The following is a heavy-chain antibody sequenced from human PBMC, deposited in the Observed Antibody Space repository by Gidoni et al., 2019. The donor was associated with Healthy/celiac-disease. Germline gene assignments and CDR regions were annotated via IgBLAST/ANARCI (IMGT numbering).Heavy chain of an antibody. CDR3: AGDDPIPRGWFDP. J-gene: IGHJ5*02. CDR2: IIPIYGTA. Sequence: QVQLVQSGAEVKKPGSSVKVSCQASGGPFSSYALSWVRQAPGQGLELRGGIIPIYGTANYAQKFQGRVTITADESTSTAYMELSSLRSEDTAVYYCAGDDPIPRGWFDPWGQGTLVTVSS. CDR1: GGPFSSYA. D-gene: IGHD2-21*01. V-gene: IGHV1-69*01.